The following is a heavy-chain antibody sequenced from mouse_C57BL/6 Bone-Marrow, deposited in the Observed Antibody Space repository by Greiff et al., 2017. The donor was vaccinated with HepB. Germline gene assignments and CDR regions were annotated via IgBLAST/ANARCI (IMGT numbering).Heavy chain of an antibody. CDR3: ATPYYGSSYFDY. J-gene: IGHJ2*01. CDR2: ISDGGSYT. CDR1: GFTFSSYA. Sequence: EVHLVESGGGLVKPGGSLKLSCAASGFTFSSYAMSWVRQTPDKRLEWVATISDGGSYTYYPDNVKGRFTISRDNAKNNLYLQMSHLKSEDTAMYYCATPYYGSSYFDYWGQGTTLTVSS. V-gene: IGHV5-4*01. D-gene: IGHD1-1*01.